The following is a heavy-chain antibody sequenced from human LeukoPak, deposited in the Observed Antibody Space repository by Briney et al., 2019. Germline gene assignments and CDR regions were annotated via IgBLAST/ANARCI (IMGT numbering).Heavy chain of an antibody. Sequence: LETLSLTCTVSGGSISSYYWSWIRQPPGKGLEWIGYIYYSGSTNYNPSLKSRVTISVDTSKNQFSLKLSSVTAADTAVYYCARLYYDFWSGTPSPFDYWGQGTLVTVSS. CDR2: IYYSGST. J-gene: IGHJ4*02. CDR1: GGSISSYY. CDR3: ARLYYDFWSGTPSPFDY. V-gene: IGHV4-59*01. D-gene: IGHD3-3*01.